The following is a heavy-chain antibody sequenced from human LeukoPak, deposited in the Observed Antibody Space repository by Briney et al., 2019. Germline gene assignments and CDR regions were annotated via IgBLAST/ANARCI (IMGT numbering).Heavy chain of an antibody. J-gene: IGHJ4*02. CDR1: GGSISSSSYY. CDR2: IYYSGST. D-gene: IGHD2-8*01. V-gene: IGHV4-39*07. Sequence: SETLSLTCTVSGGSISSSSYYWGWIRQPPGKGLEWIGSIYYSGSTYYNPSLKSRVTISVDTSKNQFSLKLSSVTAADTAVYYCARRSPYRTRGFDYWGQGTLVTVSS. CDR3: ARRSPYRTRGFDY.